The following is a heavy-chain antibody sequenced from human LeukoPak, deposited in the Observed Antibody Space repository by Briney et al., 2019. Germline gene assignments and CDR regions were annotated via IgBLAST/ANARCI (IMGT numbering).Heavy chain of an antibody. V-gene: IGHV4-34*01. Sequence: SETLSLTCAVYGGSFSGYYWSWIRQPPGKGLEWIGEINHSGSTNYNPSLKSRVTISVDTSKNQFSLKLSSVTAADTAVYYCARAVRGYSYGYGSYYFDYWGQGTLVTVSS. D-gene: IGHD5-18*01. CDR2: INHSGST. J-gene: IGHJ4*02. CDR1: GGSFSGYY. CDR3: ARAVRGYSYGYGSYYFDY.